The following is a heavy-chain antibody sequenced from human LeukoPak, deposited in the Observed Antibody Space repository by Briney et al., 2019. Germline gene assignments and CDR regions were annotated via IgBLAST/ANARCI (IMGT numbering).Heavy chain of an antibody. CDR2: IYYSGNT. J-gene: IGHJ4*02. CDR1: GGSISSSSHH. D-gene: IGHD6-6*01. CDR3: TREYSSSSDY. Sequence: PSETLSLTCTVSGGSISSSSHHWSWVRQPPGKGLEWIGSIYYSGNTYYNPSLKSRFTISVDTSKNHFSLKLTSVTAADTAVYYCTREYSSSSDYWGQGTLVTVSS. V-gene: IGHV4-39*02.